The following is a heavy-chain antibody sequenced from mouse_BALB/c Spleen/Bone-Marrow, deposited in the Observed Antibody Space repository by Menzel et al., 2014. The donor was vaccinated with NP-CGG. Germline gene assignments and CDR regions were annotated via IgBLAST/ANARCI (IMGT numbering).Heavy chain of an antibody. CDR3: ARAAYYRYDEGAWFAY. D-gene: IGHD2-14*01. Sequence: VQRVESGAELARPGASVKMSCKASGYTFTSYTMHWVKQRPGQGLEWIGYINPSSGYTNYNQKFKDKATSTADKSSSTAYMQLSSLTSEDSAVYYCARAAYYRYDEGAWFAYWGQGTLVTVSA. CDR2: INPSSGYT. V-gene: IGHV1-4*01. J-gene: IGHJ3*01. CDR1: GYTFTSYT.